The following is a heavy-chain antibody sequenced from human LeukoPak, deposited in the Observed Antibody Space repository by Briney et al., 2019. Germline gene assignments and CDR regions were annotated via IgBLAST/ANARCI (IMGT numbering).Heavy chain of an antibody. CDR3: AKDWDSQGNYYGMDV. V-gene: IGHV1-69*04. J-gene: IGHJ6*02. CDR2: IIPILGIA. CDR1: GGTFSSYA. D-gene: IGHD1-26*01. Sequence: GASVKVSCKASGGTFSSYAISWVRQAPGQGLEWMGRIIPILGIANYAQKFQGRVTITADKSTSTAYMELSSLRSEDTAVYYCAKDWDSQGNYYGMDVWGQGTTVTVSS.